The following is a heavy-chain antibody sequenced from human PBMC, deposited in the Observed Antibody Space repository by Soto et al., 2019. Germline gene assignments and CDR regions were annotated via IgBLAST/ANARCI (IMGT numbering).Heavy chain of an antibody. J-gene: IGHJ4*02. CDR2: IYWDDDK. CDR1: GFSLSTSGVG. V-gene: IGHV2-5*02. Sequence: SGPTLVNPTHTLTLTCTFSGFSLSTSGVGVGWIRQPPGKALDWLALIYWDDDKRYSPSLKRRLTITKDTSKNQVVLKMTNMDAVDTGAYYCAQRRRYYDSSGYYSCFDYWGQGTLVTVSS. CDR3: AQRRRYYDSSGYYSCFDY. D-gene: IGHD3-22*01.